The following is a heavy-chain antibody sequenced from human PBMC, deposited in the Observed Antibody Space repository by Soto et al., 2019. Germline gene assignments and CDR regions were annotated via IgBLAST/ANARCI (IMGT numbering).Heavy chain of an antibody. J-gene: IGHJ4*02. V-gene: IGHV4-34*01. CDR1: GGSFSGYY. CDR3: ARGLNYEYPFY. D-gene: IGHD3-22*01. CDR2: INHSGST. Sequence: LSLTCAVYGGSFSGYYWSWIRQPPGKGLEWIGEINHSGSTNYNPSLKSRVTISVDTSKNQFSLKLSSVTAADTAVYYCARGLNYEYPFYWGQGTLVTVSS.